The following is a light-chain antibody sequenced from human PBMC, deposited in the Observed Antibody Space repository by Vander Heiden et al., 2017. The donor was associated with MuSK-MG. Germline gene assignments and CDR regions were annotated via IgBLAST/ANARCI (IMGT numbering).Light chain of an antibody. CDR1: TSGVGGYNY. CDR2: EVS. V-gene: IGLV2-8*01. J-gene: IGLJ3*02. Sequence: HSALTQPPPAPGPPGQAVPISCTRATSGVGGYNYDFWYQQHPGDAPTLMIYEVSKRPSGVPDRFSGSKSGNTTSLTVSGLQAEDEADYYCSSYAGSNNFVVFGGGTKLTVL. CDR3: SSYAGSNNFVV.